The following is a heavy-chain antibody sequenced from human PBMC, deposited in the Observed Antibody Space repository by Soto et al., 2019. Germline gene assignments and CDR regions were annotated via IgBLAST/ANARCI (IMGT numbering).Heavy chain of an antibody. V-gene: IGHV1-46*01. D-gene: IGHD4-17*01. CDR3: AHYGRGLAY. Sequence: GASVEVSCKSSGDTFTSYYIPWWRQAPEQGLEWMGIINPSGGSTSYAQKFQGRVTMTRDTSTSTVYMELSSLRSEDTAVYYCAHYGRGLAYWGQGTLVTVSS. CDR1: GDTFTSYY. CDR2: INPSGGST. J-gene: IGHJ4*02.